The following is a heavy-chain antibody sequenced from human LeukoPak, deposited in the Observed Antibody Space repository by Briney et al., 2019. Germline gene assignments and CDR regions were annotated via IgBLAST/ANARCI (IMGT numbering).Heavy chain of an antibody. CDR3: ATGSPVTTYYYYYYGMDV. Sequence: EASVTVSCTVSGYTLTELSMHWVRQAPGKGLEWMGGFDPEDGETIYAQKFQGRVTMTEDTSTDTAYIELSSLRSEDTAVYYCATGSPVTTYYYYYYGMDVWGQGTTVTVSS. J-gene: IGHJ6*02. D-gene: IGHD4-17*01. CDR2: FDPEDGET. CDR1: GYTLTELS. V-gene: IGHV1-24*01.